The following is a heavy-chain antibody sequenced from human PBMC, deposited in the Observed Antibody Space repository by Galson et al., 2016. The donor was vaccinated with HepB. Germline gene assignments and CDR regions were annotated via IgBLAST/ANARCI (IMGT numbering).Heavy chain of an antibody. D-gene: IGHD3-10*01. CDR3: AKVVGRFGTGGDAFDI. CDR1: GFTFISYA. Sequence: SLRLSCAVSGFTFISYAMSWVRQAPGKRLEWVSAISGTGGTTYYADSVQGRFTISRDNSKNTLYLQMNSLRAEDTAVYYCAKVVGRFGTGGDAFDIWGQGTMVTVSS. V-gene: IGHV3-23*01. CDR2: ISGTGGTT. J-gene: IGHJ3*02.